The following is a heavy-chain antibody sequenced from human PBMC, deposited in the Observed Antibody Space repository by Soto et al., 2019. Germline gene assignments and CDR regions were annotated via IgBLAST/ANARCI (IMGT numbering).Heavy chain of an antibody. D-gene: IGHD4-17*01. CDR1: GGSVTNSSYY. V-gene: IGHV4-39*01. CDR2: VYSRGRS. J-gene: IGHJ4*02. CDR3: VSQRTTVPTQAYFDY. Sequence: NPSETLSLACSVSGGSVTNSSYYWGWIRQSPGQGLEWIGSVYSRGRSYSKSSVKSRVTISVDTSKHRFSLRLNSVTASDTAVYFCVSQRTTVPTQAYFDYWGPGALVTVS.